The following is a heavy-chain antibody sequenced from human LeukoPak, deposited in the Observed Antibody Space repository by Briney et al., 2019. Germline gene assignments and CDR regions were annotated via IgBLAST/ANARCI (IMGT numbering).Heavy chain of an antibody. J-gene: IGHJ6*02. V-gene: IGHV4-30-4*01. CDR1: GGSISSGDYY. CDR3: ARRNIYGGYYGMDV. CDR2: IYYSGST. D-gene: IGHD4-17*01. Sequence: SETLSLTCTVSGGSISSGDYYWSWIRQPPGKGLEWIGYIYYSGSTYYNPSLKSRVTISVDTSKNQFSLKLSSVTAADTAVYYCARRNIYGGYYGMDVWGQGTTVTVSS.